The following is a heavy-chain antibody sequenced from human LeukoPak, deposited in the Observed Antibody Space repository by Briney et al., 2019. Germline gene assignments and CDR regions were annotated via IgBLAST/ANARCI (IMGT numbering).Heavy chain of an antibody. CDR2: ISSSSSYI. CDR1: GFTFSSYS. Sequence: GGSLRLSCAASGFTFSSYSMNWVRQAPGKGPEWVSSISSSSSYIYYADSVKGRFTISRDNAKNSLYLQMNSLRAEDTAVYYCASASDYYYYYMDVWGKGTTVTVSS. CDR3: ASASDYYYYYMDV. V-gene: IGHV3-21*01. J-gene: IGHJ6*03.